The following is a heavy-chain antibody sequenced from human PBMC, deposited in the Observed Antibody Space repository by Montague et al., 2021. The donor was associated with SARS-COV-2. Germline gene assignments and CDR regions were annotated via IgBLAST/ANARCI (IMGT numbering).Heavy chain of an antibody. CDR1: GFTFSHYA. CDR2: IGDSGSKT. J-gene: IGHJ4*02. CDR3: AKDPIPGGSNPYYFDF. V-gene: IGHV3-23*01. Sequence: RLSWSASGFTFSHYAMSWVRWAPGKGLEWVSAIGDSGSKTHYADSVKGRFTISRDNSKNTLSLEMNSLKVDDTAVYYCAKDPIPGGSNPYYFDFWGQGTLVTVS. D-gene: IGHD2-21*01.